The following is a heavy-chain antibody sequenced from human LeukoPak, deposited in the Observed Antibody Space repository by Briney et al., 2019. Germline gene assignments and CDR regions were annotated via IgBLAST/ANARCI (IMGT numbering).Heavy chain of an antibody. V-gene: IGHV3-23*01. Sequence: GGSLRLSCAASGFTFSDYYVSWIRQAPGKGPEWVSGISGSSVKTYYADSVKGRFTISRDDSKNTLYLQMNSLRAEDTAIYYCTREEAYFDSLLAYYFDYWGQGTLVTVSS. D-gene: IGHD3-9*01. J-gene: IGHJ4*02. CDR3: TREEAYFDSLLAYYFDY. CDR1: GFTFSDYY. CDR2: ISGSSVKT.